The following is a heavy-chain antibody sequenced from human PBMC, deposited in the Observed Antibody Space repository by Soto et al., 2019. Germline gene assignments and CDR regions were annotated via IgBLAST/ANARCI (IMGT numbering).Heavy chain of an antibody. J-gene: IGHJ5*02. CDR3: ARGFRVAATRWWFDP. D-gene: IGHD2-15*01. CDR2: ISTYNGNT. CDR1: GYTFTSYD. Sequence: QVQLVQSGAEVKKPGASVKVSCKASGYTFTSYDISWVRQAPGQGLEWMGWISTYNGNTNYAQKLQGRVTMTTDTSTSTAYMELRSLRSNDTAVYYCARGFRVAATRWWFDPWGQGTLVTVSS. V-gene: IGHV1-18*01.